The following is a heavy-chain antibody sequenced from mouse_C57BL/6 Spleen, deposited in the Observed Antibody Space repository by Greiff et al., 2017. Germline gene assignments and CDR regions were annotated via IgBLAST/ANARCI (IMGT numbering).Heavy chain of an antibody. Sequence: QVQLKQPGAELVMPGASVKLSCKASGYTFTSYWMHWVKQRPGQGLEWIGEIDPSDSYTNYNQKFKGKSTLTVDKSSSTAYMQLSSLTSEDSAVYYCARDYGRIYYAMDYWGQGTSVTVSS. CDR1: GYTFTSYW. J-gene: IGHJ4*01. D-gene: IGHD1-1*02. CDR2: IDPSDSYT. V-gene: IGHV1-69*01. CDR3: ARDYGRIYYAMDY.